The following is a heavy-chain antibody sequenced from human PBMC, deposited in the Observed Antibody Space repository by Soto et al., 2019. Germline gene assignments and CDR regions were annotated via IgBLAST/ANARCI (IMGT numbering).Heavy chain of an antibody. CDR3: ARDGIVVVPAATSFYGMDV. D-gene: IGHD2-2*01. V-gene: IGHV4-34*01. CDR2: INHSGST. J-gene: IGHJ6*01. Sequence: SETLSLTCAVYGGSFSGYYWSWIRQPPGKGLEWIGEINHSGSTNYNPSLKSRVTISVDTSKNQFSLKLSSVTAADTAVYYCARDGIVVVPAATSFYGMDVWGQGTTVTVSS. CDR1: GGSFSGYY.